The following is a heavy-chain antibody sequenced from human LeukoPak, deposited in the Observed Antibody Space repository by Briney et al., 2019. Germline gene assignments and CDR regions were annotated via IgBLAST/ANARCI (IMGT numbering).Heavy chain of an antibody. CDR2: IDTSGNT. Sequence: SETLSLTCTVSGGSISSYYWSWIRQPAGKGLEWIGRIDTSGNTNYKPSLRSRVTMSVDTSKNQFSLKLSSVTAADTAVYYCARVSSSWYQDWYFDLWGRGALVTVSS. CDR3: ARVSSSWYQDWYFDL. V-gene: IGHV4-4*07. D-gene: IGHD6-13*01. J-gene: IGHJ2*01. CDR1: GGSISSYY.